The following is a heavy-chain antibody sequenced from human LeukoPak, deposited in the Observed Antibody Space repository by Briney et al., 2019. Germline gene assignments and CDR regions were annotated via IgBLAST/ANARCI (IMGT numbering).Heavy chain of an antibody. D-gene: IGHD3-16*01. Sequence: GGSLRLSCAASGFTFSRCWMTWVRQAPGKGLEWVSVISGSGGKTDYADSVKGRFTISRDNSKNTMYLQMNSPRVEDTAEYYCAKDLGYDYVWGEGNLYDYWGQGILVTVSS. V-gene: IGHV3-23*01. CDR1: GFTFSRCW. CDR3: AKDLGYDYVWGEGNLYDY. CDR2: ISGSGGKT. J-gene: IGHJ4*02.